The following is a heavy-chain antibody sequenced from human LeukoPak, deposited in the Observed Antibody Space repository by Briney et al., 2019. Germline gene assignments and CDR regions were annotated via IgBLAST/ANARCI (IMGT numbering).Heavy chain of an antibody. J-gene: IGHJ3*02. CDR1: GYTFTSYY. CDR3: ARDRALSSGTTGSFDI. CDR2: INPSGGST. V-gene: IGHV1-46*01. D-gene: IGHD3-22*01. Sequence: GASVKVSCKASGYTFTSYYMHWVRQAPGQGLEWMGIINPSGGSTSYAQKFQGRVTMTRDISTSTVYMELSSLRSEDTAVYYCARDRALSSGTTGSFDIWGQGTMVTVSS.